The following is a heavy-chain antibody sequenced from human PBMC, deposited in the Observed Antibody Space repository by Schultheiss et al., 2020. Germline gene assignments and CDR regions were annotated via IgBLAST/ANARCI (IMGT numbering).Heavy chain of an antibody. D-gene: IGHD3-16*02. Sequence: SETLSLTCTVSGGSISSSSYYWGWIRQPPGKGLEWIGYIYYSGSTYYNPSLKSRVTISVDTSKNQFSLKLSSVTAADTAVYYCARAGSGGGNDYIWGSYRDHYFDYWGQGTLVTVSS. CDR2: IYYSGST. CDR3: ARAGSGGGNDYIWGSYRDHYFDY. CDR1: GGSISSSSYY. J-gene: IGHJ4*02. V-gene: IGHV4-39*07.